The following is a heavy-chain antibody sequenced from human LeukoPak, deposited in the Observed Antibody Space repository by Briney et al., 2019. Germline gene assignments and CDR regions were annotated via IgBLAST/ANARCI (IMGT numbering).Heavy chain of an antibody. D-gene: IGHD7-27*01. Sequence: GGSLRLSCTASGFTFSSYTMSWVRQAPGKGLKWVSTITTGGPSTYYADSVKGRFTVSRDDSKNTLYLQMNSLRAEDTAVYYCAKDGGLWVSAHWGDSWGRGTLVAVSS. V-gene: IGHV3-23*01. CDR1: GFTFSSYT. CDR2: ITTGGPST. CDR3: AKDGGLWVSAHWGDS. J-gene: IGHJ4*02.